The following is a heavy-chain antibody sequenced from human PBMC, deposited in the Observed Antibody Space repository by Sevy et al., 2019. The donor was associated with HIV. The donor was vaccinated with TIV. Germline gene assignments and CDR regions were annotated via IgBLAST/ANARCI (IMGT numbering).Heavy chain of an antibody. CDR3: AGENAWGRGYS. V-gene: IGHV4-59*08. D-gene: IGHD1-26*01. CDR1: GGSITSLY. Sequence: SQTLSLTCTVSGGSITSLYWNWIRQPPRKGLEWIANIYYNGHINYNPSLKRRVTLSLDTSKNQFSLRLSSVTAADTAMYYCAGENAWGRGYSWGQGTLVTVSS. J-gene: IGHJ4*02. CDR2: IYYNGHI.